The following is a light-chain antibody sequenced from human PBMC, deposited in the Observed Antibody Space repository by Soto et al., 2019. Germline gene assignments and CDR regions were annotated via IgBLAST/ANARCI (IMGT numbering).Light chain of an antibody. CDR1: SSNIGANYD. CDR2: GDN. V-gene: IGLV1-40*01. Sequence: QSVLSQPPSVSRAPGQRITISCTGSSSNIGANYDVHWYRQVPGTAPKLLMSGDNNRPSGVADRFSGSKSGTSASLAITRLQAEDEADYYCQSYDSSLNRVFGTGTKLTVL. CDR3: QSYDSSLNRV. J-gene: IGLJ1*01.